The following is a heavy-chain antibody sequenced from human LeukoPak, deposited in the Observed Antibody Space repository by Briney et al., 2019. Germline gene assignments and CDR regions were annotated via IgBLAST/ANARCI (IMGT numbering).Heavy chain of an antibody. J-gene: IGHJ3*02. CDR2: IYYSGST. Sequence: SETLSLTCTVSGGSISSSSYYWGWIRQPPGKGLEWIGSIYYSGSTYYNPSLKSRVTISVDTSKNQFSLKLSSVTAADTAVYYCAREEECSGGSCLMLSVVRSVPVSAFDIWGQGTMVTVSS. CDR3: AREEECSGGSCLMLSVVRSVPVSAFDI. D-gene: IGHD2-15*01. V-gene: IGHV4-39*02. CDR1: GGSISSSSYY.